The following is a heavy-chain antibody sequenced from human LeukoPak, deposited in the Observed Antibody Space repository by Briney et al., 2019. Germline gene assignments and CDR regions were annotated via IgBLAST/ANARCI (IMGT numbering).Heavy chain of an antibody. D-gene: IGHD6-13*01. CDR2: IKQGGSET. V-gene: IGHV3-7*03. J-gene: IGHJ4*02. CDR1: GFTFTTYW. CDR3: ARDSGGRVYNY. Sequence: GGSLRLSCAASGFTFTTYWMTWVRQAPGKGLEWVANIKQGGSETYYVDSVKGRFTISRDNAKNSPYLQMNSLRAEDTAVYYCARDSGGRVYNYWGQGTLVTVSS.